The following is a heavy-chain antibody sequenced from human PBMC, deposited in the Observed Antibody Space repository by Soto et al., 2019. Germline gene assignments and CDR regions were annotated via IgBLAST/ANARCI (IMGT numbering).Heavy chain of an antibody. CDR2: INHSGST. Sequence: QVHLQQWGAGQLKPSETLSLTCAVYGGSFSGYYWSWIRQPPGKGLEWIGEINHSGSTNYSPSLKSRVAISVDPPKNQFSLKLSSVTAADTAVYYCAAFHVLLWFGESPNRHLQYWGQGTLVTISS. J-gene: IGHJ4*02. V-gene: IGHV4-34*01. D-gene: IGHD3-10*01. CDR1: GGSFSGYY. CDR3: AAFHVLLWFGESPNRHLQY.